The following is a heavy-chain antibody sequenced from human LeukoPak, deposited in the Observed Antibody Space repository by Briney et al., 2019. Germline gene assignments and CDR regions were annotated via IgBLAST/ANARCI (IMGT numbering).Heavy chain of an antibody. CDR2: INHSGST. V-gene: IGHV4-38-2*02. D-gene: IGHD6-19*01. CDR1: GYSISIGYY. Sequence: SETLSLTCTVSGYSISIGYYWGWIRQPPGKGLEWIGEINHSGSTNYNPSLKSRVTISVDTSKNQFSLKLSSVTAADTAVYYCARDPGRSSGWYGEGWFDPWGQGTLVTVSS. CDR3: ARDPGRSSGWYGEGWFDP. J-gene: IGHJ5*02.